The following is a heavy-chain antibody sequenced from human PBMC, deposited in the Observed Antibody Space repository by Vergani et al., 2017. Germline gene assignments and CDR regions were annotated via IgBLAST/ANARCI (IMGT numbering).Heavy chain of an antibody. CDR1: GFTVSSNY. Sequence: EVQLVESGGGLVQPGGSLRLSCAASGFTVSSNYMSWVRQAPGKGLEWVSVIYSGGSTYYADSVKGRFTISRDNSKNTLYIQMNSLRAEDTAVYYCARERIIQLWLNWFDPWGQGTLVTVSS. V-gene: IGHV3-66*01. D-gene: IGHD5-18*01. CDR2: IYSGGST. J-gene: IGHJ5*02. CDR3: ARERIIQLWLNWFDP.